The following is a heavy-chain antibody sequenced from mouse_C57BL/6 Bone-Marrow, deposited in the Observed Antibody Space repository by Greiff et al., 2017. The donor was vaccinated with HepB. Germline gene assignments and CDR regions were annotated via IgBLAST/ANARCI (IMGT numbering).Heavy chain of an antibody. D-gene: IGHD1-1*01. Sequence: VMLVESGGGLVQSGRSLRLSCATSGFTFSDFYMEWVRQAPGKGLEWIAASRNKANDYTTEYSASVKGRFIVSRDTSQSILYLQMNALRAEDTAIYYCARDAYYYGSGGYFDVWGTGTTVTVSS. CDR2: SRNKANDYTT. CDR3: ARDAYYYGSGGYFDV. CDR1: GFTFSDFY. V-gene: IGHV7-1*01. J-gene: IGHJ1*03.